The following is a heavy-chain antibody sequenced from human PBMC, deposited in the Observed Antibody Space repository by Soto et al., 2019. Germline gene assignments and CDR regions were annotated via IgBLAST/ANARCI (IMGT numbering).Heavy chain of an antibody. Sequence: QVQLVQSGAEVKKPGASVKVSCKASGYTFTSYYMHWVRQAPGQGLAWRGIINPSGGSTSYAQKFQGRVAMTRETSTRTVYMEQRSLRSEDTAVYYCARQGGDYYDCSGYYPHGAFDIWGQGKMVTASS. CDR1: GYTFTSYY. D-gene: IGHD3-22*01. J-gene: IGHJ3*02. V-gene: IGHV1-46*01. CDR2: INPSGGST. CDR3: ARQGGDYYDCSGYYPHGAFDI.